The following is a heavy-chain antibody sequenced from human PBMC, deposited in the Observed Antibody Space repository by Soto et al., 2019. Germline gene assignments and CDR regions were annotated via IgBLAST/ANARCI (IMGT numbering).Heavy chain of an antibody. V-gene: IGHV3-23*01. CDR1: GFPFSSYA. CDR3: AKGGYYSLFDI. Sequence: VSLRLSYVASGFPFSSYAMSWVRQTPGKGLEWVSGISGSGGRTYYADSVKGRFTISRDNSNNTLSLQMHILRVEDTAVYFCAKGGYYSLFDIWGQGTMVTVSS. D-gene: IGHD3-16*01. J-gene: IGHJ3*02. CDR2: ISGSGGRT.